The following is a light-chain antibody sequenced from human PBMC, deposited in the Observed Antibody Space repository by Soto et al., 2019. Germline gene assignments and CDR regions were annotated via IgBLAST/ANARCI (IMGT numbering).Light chain of an antibody. V-gene: IGKV3-20*01. CDR3: QQYGSSPRT. Sequence: ETVLTQSPGTLSLSPGESATLSCRASQSVSANNLAWYQQKAGQAPRLLIYSASSRATGIPDRFSCSGSGTDFTLTISRLEPEDLAVYYCQQYGSSPRTFGRGTKVDIK. J-gene: IGKJ1*01. CDR2: SAS. CDR1: QSVSANN.